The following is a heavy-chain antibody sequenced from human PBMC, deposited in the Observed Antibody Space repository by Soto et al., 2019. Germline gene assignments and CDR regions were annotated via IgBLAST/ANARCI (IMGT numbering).Heavy chain of an antibody. CDR2: IYYSGST. Sequence: PSVTLSLTGTVSAGSISSGDYYWCWIRQPPGKGLEWIGYIYYSGSTYYNPSLKSRVTISVDTSKNQFSLKLSSVTAADTAVYYCASAVLPARSRHWFVCWGQGSLVTV. CDR3: ASAVLPARSRHWFVC. V-gene: IGHV4-30-4*01. J-gene: IGHJ5*01. D-gene: IGHD6-6*01. CDR1: AGSISSGDYY.